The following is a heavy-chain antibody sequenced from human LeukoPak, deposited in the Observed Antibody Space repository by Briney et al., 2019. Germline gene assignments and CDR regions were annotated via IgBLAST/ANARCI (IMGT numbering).Heavy chain of an antibody. CDR3: ARSVTGISYFDY. CDR1: GYTFTAYY. J-gene: IGHJ4*02. CDR2: INPNSGST. D-gene: IGHD2-21*02. V-gene: IGHV1-46*01. Sequence: ASVKVSCKASGYTFTAYYMHWVRQAPGQGLEWMGWINPNSGSTSSAQKFQGRATVTRDTSTSTVYMELSSLRSEDTAVYYCARSVTGISYFDYWGQGTLVTVSS.